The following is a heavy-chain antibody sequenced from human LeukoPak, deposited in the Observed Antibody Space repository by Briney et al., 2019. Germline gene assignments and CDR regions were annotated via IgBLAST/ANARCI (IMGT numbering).Heavy chain of an antibody. CDR3: ARNPPEKYYYDSSGRFDS. D-gene: IGHD3-22*01. V-gene: IGHV4-59*08. CDR2: IYYSGST. Sequence: PGGSLRLSCAASGFTFSSYAMSWVRQAPGKGLEWIGYIYYSGSTNYNPSPKSRVTISVDTSKNQFSLKLSSVTAADTAVYYCARNPPEKYYYDSSGRFDSWGQGTLVTVSS. J-gene: IGHJ5*01. CDR1: GFTFSSYA.